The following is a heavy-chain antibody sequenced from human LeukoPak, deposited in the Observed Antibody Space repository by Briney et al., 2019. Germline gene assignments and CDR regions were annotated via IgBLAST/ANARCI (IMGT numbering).Heavy chain of an antibody. CDR1: GFTFSSYE. D-gene: IGHD2-8*01. V-gene: IGHV3-48*03. CDR2: ISSSGGTI. J-gene: IGHJ4*02. CDR3: ARVAVYAGSSKGTDY. Sequence: GGSLRLSCAASGFTFSSYEMNWVRQAPGKGLEWVSYISSSGGTIYYPDSVKGRFTISRDNAKNSLYLQMNSLRAEDTAVYYCARVAVYAGSSKGTDYWGQGTLVTVSS.